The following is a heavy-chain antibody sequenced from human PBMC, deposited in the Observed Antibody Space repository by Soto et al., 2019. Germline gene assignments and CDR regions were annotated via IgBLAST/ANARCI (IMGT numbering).Heavy chain of an antibody. Sequence: SETLSLTCAVYGGSFSGYYWSWIRQPPGKGLEWIGEINHSGSTNYNPSLKSRVTISVDTSKNQFSLKLSSVTAADTAVYYCASSTTPYYYYGMDVWGQGTTVTVSS. CDR2: INHSGST. J-gene: IGHJ6*02. V-gene: IGHV4-34*01. CDR1: GGSFSGYY. CDR3: ASSTTPYYYYGMDV. D-gene: IGHD2-2*01.